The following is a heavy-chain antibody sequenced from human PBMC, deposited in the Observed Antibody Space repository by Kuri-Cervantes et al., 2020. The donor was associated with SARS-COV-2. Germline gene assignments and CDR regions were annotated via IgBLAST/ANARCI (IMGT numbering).Heavy chain of an antibody. CDR3: AKGGGAQLWPNFDY. Sequence: GESLKISCVSSGFSFSSFWMTWVRQAPGRGLEWVANIRQDGGEKYFVDPVKGRFTISRDNAKNSLFMHMKSLRTDDTALYYCAKGGGAQLWPNFDYWGQGTLVTVSS. J-gene: IGHJ4*02. CDR2: IRQDGGEK. V-gene: IGHV3-7*03. D-gene: IGHD5-18*01. CDR1: GFSFSSFW.